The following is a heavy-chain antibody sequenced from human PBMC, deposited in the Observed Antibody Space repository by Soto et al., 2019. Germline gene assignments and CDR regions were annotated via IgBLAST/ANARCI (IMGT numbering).Heavy chain of an antibody. Sequence: GGSLRLSCAASGFTFSSYGMHWVRQAPGKGLEWVAVISYDGSNKYYADSVKGRFTISRDNSKNTLYLQMNSLRAEDTAVYYCAKFNPVAVTRDGMDVWGQGTTVTVSS. D-gene: IGHD6-19*01. CDR1: GFTFSSYG. J-gene: IGHJ6*02. V-gene: IGHV3-30*18. CDR3: AKFNPVAVTRDGMDV. CDR2: ISYDGSNK.